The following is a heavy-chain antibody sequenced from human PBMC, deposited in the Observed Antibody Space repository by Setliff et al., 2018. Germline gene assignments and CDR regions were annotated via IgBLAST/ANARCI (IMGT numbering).Heavy chain of an antibody. D-gene: IGHD2-2*01. J-gene: IGHJ3*01. CDR2: IYLGDADS. CDR3: TRHEDRNRCTSSSCYRENDAFDV. CDR1: GYIFTNYW. Sequence: GQSLKISCKASGYIFTNYWIGWVRQMPGKGLEWLGVIYLGDADSRYSPSFQGQVTISADKSINTAYSQWRSLKASDTTIYYCTRHEDRNRCTSSSCYRENDAFDVWGQVAMVTVSS. V-gene: IGHV5-51*01.